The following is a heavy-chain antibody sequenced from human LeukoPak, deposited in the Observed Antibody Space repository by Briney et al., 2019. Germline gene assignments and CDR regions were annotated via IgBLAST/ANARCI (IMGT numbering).Heavy chain of an antibody. J-gene: IGHJ4*02. D-gene: IGHD3/OR15-3a*01. CDR3: ARVGLDWGSIDY. Sequence: SQTLSLTCTVSGGSISSGGYYWNWIRQPPGKGLEWIGEINHRGSTTYNASLKSRVTISLDTSKNQFSLKLSSVTAADTAVYYCARVGLDWGSIDYWGQGTLVTVSS. CDR2: INHRGST. V-gene: IGHV4-30-2*01. CDR1: GGSISSGGYY.